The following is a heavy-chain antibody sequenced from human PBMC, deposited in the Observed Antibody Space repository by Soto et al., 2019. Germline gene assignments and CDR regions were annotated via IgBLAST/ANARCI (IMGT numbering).Heavy chain of an antibody. Sequence: ASVKVSCKVSGYTRTELSMHWVRQAPGKGLEWMGGFDPEDGETIYAQKFQGRVTMTEDTSTDTAYMELSSLRSEDTAVYYCATDPPRFGTPGWFDPWGQGTLVTVSS. J-gene: IGHJ5*02. CDR2: FDPEDGET. D-gene: IGHD3-10*01. CDR3: ATDPPRFGTPGWFDP. V-gene: IGHV1-24*01. CDR1: GYTRTELS.